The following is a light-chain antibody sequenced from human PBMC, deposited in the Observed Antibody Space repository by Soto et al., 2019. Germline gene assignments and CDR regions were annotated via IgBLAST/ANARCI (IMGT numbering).Light chain of an antibody. Sequence: EKVMTQSPATLSVSPGERATLSCRASQSVNSNLAWYQQKPGQAPRLLLYGASTRATGIPARLSGSASGTEFNLTISILQSEDSADYYCQQYNDWPHTFGGGTKVEIK. CDR1: QSVNSN. J-gene: IGKJ4*01. CDR2: GAS. V-gene: IGKV3-15*01. CDR3: QQYNDWPHT.